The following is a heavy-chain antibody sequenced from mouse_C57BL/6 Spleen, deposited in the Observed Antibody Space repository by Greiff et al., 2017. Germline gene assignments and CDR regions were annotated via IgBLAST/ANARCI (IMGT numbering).Heavy chain of an antibody. V-gene: IGHV1-82*01. CDR2: IYPGDGDT. Sequence: VQLQQSGPELVQPGASVKISCKASGYAFSSSWMNWVKQRPGTGLEWIGRIYPGDGDTNYNGKFKGKATLTADKSSSTAYMQLSSLTSEDSAVYFCARSHSSDYAMDYWGQGTSVTVSS. D-gene: IGHD3-1*01. CDR3: ARSHSSDYAMDY. CDR1: GYAFSSSW. J-gene: IGHJ4*01.